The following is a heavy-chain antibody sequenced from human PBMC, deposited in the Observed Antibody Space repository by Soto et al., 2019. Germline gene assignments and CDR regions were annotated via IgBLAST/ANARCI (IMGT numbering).Heavy chain of an antibody. V-gene: IGHV4-34*01. Sequence: SETLSLTCAVYGGSFSGYYWSWIRQPPGKGLEWIGEINHSGSTNYNPSLKSRVTISVDTAKNQFSLKLSSVTAADTAVYYCARARSPLRYYGSGSNVRGAFDIWGQGTMVTVSS. J-gene: IGHJ3*02. CDR2: INHSGST. CDR3: ARARSPLRYYGSGSNVRGAFDI. D-gene: IGHD3-10*01. CDR1: GGSFSGYY.